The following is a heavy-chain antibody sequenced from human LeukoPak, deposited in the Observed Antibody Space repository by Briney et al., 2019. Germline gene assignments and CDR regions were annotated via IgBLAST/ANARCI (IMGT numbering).Heavy chain of an antibody. D-gene: IGHD2-2*01. CDR1: GFTFSSYG. CDR2: IRYDGSNK. V-gene: IGHV3-30*02. J-gene: IGHJ3*02. CDR3: AKDSPFSSTSGAFDI. Sequence: GSLRLSCAASGFTFSSYGMHWVRQALGKGLEWVAFIRYDGSNKYYADSVKGRFTISRDNSKNTLYLQMNSLRAEDTAVYYCAKDSPFSSTSGAFDIWGQGTMVTVSS.